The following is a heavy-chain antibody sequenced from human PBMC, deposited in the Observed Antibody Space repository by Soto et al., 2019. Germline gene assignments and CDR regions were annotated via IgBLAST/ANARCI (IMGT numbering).Heavy chain of an antibody. CDR3: VRRAGGAVVWYYDL. J-gene: IGHJ2*01. CDR2: VSGRGGSA. CDR1: GFIFNNYA. D-gene: IGHD2-21*01. Sequence: EVQLLESGGGLVQRGGSLRLSCAASGFIFNNYAMTWVRQAPGKGLEWVARVSGRGGSAYYADSVKGRLTISRDNSNNTLYLQMTNVRGEDTAVYYCVRRAGGAVVWYYDLWGRVTLVSVVS. V-gene: IGHV3-23*01.